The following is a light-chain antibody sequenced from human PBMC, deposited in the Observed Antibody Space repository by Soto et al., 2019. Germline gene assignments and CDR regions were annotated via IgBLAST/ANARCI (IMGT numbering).Light chain of an antibody. V-gene: IGLV2-14*01. CDR3: CSYTSTYTLV. J-gene: IGLJ3*02. CDR2: EVI. CDR1: SSDIGTYNS. Sequence: QSALTQPASVSGSPGQSITISCTGTSSDIGTYNSVSWYQRHPGKAPKLLIFEVIDRPSGVSDRFSGSKSGNTASLTISGLQPEDEADYYCCSYTSTYTLVFGGGTKLTVL.